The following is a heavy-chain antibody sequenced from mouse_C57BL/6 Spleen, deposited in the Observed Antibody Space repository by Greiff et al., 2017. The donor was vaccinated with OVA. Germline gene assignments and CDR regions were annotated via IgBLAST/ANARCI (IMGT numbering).Heavy chain of an antibody. CDR3: ARRLEYFDV. V-gene: IGHV5-12*01. CDR2: ISNGGGST. D-gene: IGHD4-1*01. J-gene: IGHJ1*03. Sequence: DVQLVESGGGLVQPGGSLKLSCAASGFTFSDYYMYWVRQTPEKRLEWVAYISNGGGSTYYPDTVKGRFTISRDNAKNTLYLQMSRLKSEDTAMYYCARRLEYFDVWGTGTTVTVSS. CDR1: GFTFSDYY.